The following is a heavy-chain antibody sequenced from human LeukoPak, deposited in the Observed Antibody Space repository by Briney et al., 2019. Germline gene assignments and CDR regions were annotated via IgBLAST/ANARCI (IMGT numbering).Heavy chain of an antibody. V-gene: IGHV1-46*01. CDR3: ARIRDGYNDAYDI. Sequence: ASVKVSCTASGYTFTNSYIHWVRQAPGQVLGWMGLINPDGGNTNYAQNFQGRVTLTRDTSTSTVYMELSSLRSEDTAIYYCARIRDGYNDAYDIWGQGTVVTVPS. CDR2: INPDGGNT. CDR1: GYTFTNSY. D-gene: IGHD5-24*01. J-gene: IGHJ3*02.